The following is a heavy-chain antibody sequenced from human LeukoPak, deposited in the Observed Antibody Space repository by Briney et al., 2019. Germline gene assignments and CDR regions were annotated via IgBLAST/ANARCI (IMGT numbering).Heavy chain of an antibody. CDR2: IKQDGSEK. Sequence: GGSLRLSCAASGFIFSSYWKSSVRQAPGRGLEWVANIKQDGSEKYYVDSVKGRFTISRDNAKNSLYLQMNSLRAEDTAVYYCARDKYYYDSSGYYGTNGGFDYWGQGTLVTVSS. CDR3: ARDKYYYDSSGYYGTNGGFDY. CDR1: GFIFSSYW. D-gene: IGHD3-22*01. V-gene: IGHV3-7*01. J-gene: IGHJ4*02.